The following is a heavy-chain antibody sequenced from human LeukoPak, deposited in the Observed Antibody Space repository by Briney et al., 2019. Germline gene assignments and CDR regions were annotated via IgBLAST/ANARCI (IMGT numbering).Heavy chain of an antibody. CDR1: GYTFTSYA. J-gene: IGHJ5*02. CDR2: INAGNGNT. V-gene: IGHV1-3*01. CDR3: ARGSYDFWSGYVYNWFDP. D-gene: IGHD3-3*01. Sequence: ASVKVSCKASGYTFTSYAVHWVRQAPGQRLEWMGWINAGNGNTKYSQKLQGRVTITRDTSASTAYMELSSLRSEDTAVYYCARGSYDFWSGYVYNWFDPWGQGTLVTVSS.